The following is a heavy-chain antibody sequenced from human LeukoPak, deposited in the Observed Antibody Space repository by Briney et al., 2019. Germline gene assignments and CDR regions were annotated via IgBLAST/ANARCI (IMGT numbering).Heavy chain of an antibody. CDR1: GFTFDDYA. V-gene: IGHV3-9*01. CDR3: AKSLSRYCSGGSCYLGFDY. Sequence: GGSLRLSCAASGFTFDDYAMHWVRQAPGKGLEWVSGISWNSGSIGYADSVKGRFTISRDNAKNSLYLQMNSLRAEDTALYYCAKSLSRYCSGGSCYLGFDYWGQGTLVTVSS. CDR2: ISWNSGSI. D-gene: IGHD2-15*01. J-gene: IGHJ4*02.